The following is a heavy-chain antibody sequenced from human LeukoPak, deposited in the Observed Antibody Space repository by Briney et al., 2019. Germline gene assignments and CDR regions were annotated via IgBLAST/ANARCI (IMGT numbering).Heavy chain of an antibody. D-gene: IGHD3-3*01. J-gene: IGHJ4*02. CDR1: GFTFSSYG. V-gene: IGHV3-30*18. CDR3: AKDGVAETADY. CDR2: IPYDGSNK. Sequence: GGSLRLSCAASGFTFSSYGMRWVRQAPGKGLEWVAVIPYDGSNKYYADSVKGRFTISRDNSKNTLYLQMNSLRAEDTAVYYCAKDGVAETADYWGQGTLVTVSS.